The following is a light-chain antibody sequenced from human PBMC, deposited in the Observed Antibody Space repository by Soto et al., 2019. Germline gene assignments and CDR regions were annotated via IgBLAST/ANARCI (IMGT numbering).Light chain of an antibody. Sequence: QSVLTQPPSVSGAPGQRVTISCTGSSSNIGAGYDVHWYQQFPGTAPKLLIYGNSNRPSGVPDRFSGSKSGTSASLAITGLQAEDEADYYCQSYDSRMSGSVFGGGTQLTVL. CDR3: QSYDSRMSGSV. CDR2: GNS. CDR1: SSNIGAGYD. J-gene: IGLJ3*02. V-gene: IGLV1-40*01.